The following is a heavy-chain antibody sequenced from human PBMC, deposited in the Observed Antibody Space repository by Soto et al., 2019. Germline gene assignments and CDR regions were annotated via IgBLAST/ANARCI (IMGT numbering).Heavy chain of an antibody. CDR1: GQSFSGHS. J-gene: IGHJ4*02. V-gene: IGHV4-34*01. D-gene: IGHD1-1*01. Sequence: QVQLQQWGAGLVKPSETLSLSCAVYGQSFSGHSWAWIRQPPGKGLGWMGEINESGSTYYNPSLKSRVTISTDTSKNQFSLKLSSVSAADTAAYFCARGSGIVALPGELEDVNYDYWGQGTLVNVSS. CDR2: INESGST. CDR3: ARGSGIVALPGELEDVNYDY.